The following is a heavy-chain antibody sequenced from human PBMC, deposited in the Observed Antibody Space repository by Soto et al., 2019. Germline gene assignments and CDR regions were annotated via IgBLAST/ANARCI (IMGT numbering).Heavy chain of an antibody. Sequence: QVQLQESGPGLVKPSQTLSLTCTVSGGSISRGTYYWSWIRQPPGQGLEWIGYIYFSGSTYYNPSLNSRVLISVDTSQNQFSLRLSSVTAADTAVYYCARGDWPTQMDVWGQGTTVTVSS. CDR2: IYFSGST. D-gene: IGHD2-21*01. J-gene: IGHJ6*02. CDR1: GGSISRGTYY. V-gene: IGHV4-31*03. CDR3: ARGDWPTQMDV.